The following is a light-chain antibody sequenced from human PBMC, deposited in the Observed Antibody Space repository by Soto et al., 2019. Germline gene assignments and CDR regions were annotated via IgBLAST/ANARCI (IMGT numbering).Light chain of an antibody. CDR1: SNNVGGYNY. J-gene: IGLJ1*01. CDR3: TSETCSVSFYV. CDR2: DVS. V-gene: IGLV2-14*01. Sequence: QSVLTHPSSVSPSPGQSITISCTRTSNNVGGYNYVSWYQQHPGKAPKLMIYDVSNRPSGVSGRFSGSKSGDTASLTISGLQAEYVCDYYWTSETCSVSFYVVGSGT.